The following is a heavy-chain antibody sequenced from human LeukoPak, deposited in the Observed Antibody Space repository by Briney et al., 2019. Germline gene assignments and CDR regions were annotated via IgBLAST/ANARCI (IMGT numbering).Heavy chain of an antibody. CDR1: GFSFSSFW. CDR3: ARVVGGALDY. V-gene: IGHV3-48*01. J-gene: IGHJ4*02. Sequence: PGGSLRLSCAASGFSFSSFWMTWVRQAPGKGLEWVSYISSSSGTTFYADSVKGRFTISRDNAKNSLYLQMNSLRADDTAVYYCARVVGGALDYWGQGTLVTVSS. D-gene: IGHD2-15*01. CDR2: ISSSSGTT.